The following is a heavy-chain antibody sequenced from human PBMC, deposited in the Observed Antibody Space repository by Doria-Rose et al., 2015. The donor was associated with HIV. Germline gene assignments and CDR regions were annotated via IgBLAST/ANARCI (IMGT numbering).Heavy chain of an antibody. J-gene: IGHJ6*02. D-gene: IGHD6-6*01. CDR2: IYSGIST. V-gene: IGHV3-53*01. Sequence: VQLVQSGGGLIQPGGSLRLSCAASGSTVSSNYMSWVRQAPGKGLEWVSVIYSGISTYYADSVKGRFTISRDNSKNTLYLQMNSLRAEDTAVYYCARDLPFETGSSSSGMDVWGQGTTVIVSS. CDR3: ARDLPFETGSSSSGMDV. CDR1: GSTVSSNY.